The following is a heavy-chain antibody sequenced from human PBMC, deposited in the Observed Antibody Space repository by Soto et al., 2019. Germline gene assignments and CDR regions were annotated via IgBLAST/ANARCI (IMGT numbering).Heavy chain of an antibody. V-gene: IGHV3-30*18. Sequence: GGSLRLSCAASGFTFSSYGMYWVRQAPGKGLEWVAAISYDGSNNYHADSVKGRFTISRDNSKNTLYLQLNSLRTEDTAVYYCAKDIVKYTYGACDYWGQGVLVTISS. CDR3: AKDIVKYTYGACDY. D-gene: IGHD5-18*01. CDR2: ISYDGSNN. J-gene: IGHJ4*02. CDR1: GFTFSSYG.